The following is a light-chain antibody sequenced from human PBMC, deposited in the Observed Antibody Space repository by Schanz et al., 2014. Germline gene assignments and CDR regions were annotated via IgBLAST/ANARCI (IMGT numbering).Light chain of an antibody. CDR3: QQYNSYPWT. V-gene: IGKV3-20*01. J-gene: IGKJ1*01. CDR2: GAS. Sequence: EIVLTQSPGTLSLSPGDRATLSCRASQSVTSSYLAWYQQKPGQAPRLLIFGASIRATGVPARFSGSGSGTEFTLTISSLQPDDFATYYCQQYNSYPWTFGQGTKVEIK. CDR1: QSVTSSY.